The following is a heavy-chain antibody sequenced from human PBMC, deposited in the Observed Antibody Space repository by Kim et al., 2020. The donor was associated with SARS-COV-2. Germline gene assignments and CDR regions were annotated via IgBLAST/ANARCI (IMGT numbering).Heavy chain of an antibody. V-gene: IGHV3-9*01. CDR3: AKDPLSAAGTHFDF. CDR1: GFTFGDYA. Sequence: GGSLRLSCAASGFTFGDYAMHWVRQAPGKGLEWVSGISWNSDNIDYADSVKGRFTISRDNAKNSLYLQMNSLRAEDTALYYCAKDPLSAAGTHFDFWGQGTLVTVSS. D-gene: IGHD6-13*01. CDR2: ISWNSDNI. J-gene: IGHJ4*02.